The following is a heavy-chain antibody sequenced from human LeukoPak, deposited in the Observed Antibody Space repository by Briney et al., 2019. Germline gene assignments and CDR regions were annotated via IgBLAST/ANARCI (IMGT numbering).Heavy chain of an antibody. D-gene: IGHD3-22*01. CDR3: AKEYYYDSSGYYLWDY. Sequence: GGSLRLSCAASGFTFSSYAMSWVRQAPGKGLEWVSAISGSGGSTYYADSVKGRFTISRDNSKNTLYLQMNSLRAEDTAVYYCAKEYYYDSSGYYLWDYRGQGTLVTVSS. CDR1: GFTFSSYA. CDR2: ISGSGGST. V-gene: IGHV3-23*01. J-gene: IGHJ4*02.